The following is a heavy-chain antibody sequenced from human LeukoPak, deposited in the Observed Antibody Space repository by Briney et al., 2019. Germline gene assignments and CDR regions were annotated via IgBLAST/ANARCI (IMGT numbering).Heavy chain of an antibody. CDR2: INHSGST. J-gene: IGHJ4*02. Sequence: SETLSLTCAVYGGSFSGYYWSWIRQPPGKGLEWIGEINHSGSTNYNPSLKSRVTISVDTSKNKFSLKLSSVTAADTAVYYCASVYCSGGSCYSRYFDYWRQGTLVTVSS. CDR1: GGSFSGYY. V-gene: IGHV4-34*01. D-gene: IGHD2-15*01. CDR3: ASVYCSGGSCYSRYFDY.